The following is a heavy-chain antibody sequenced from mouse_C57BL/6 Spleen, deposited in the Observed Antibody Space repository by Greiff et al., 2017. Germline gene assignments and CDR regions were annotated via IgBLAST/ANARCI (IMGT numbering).Heavy chain of an antibody. J-gene: IGHJ3*01. D-gene: IGHD2-3*01. CDR1: GYTFTSYW. Sequence: QVHVKQPGAELVRPGTSVKLSCKASGYTFTSYWMHWVKQRPGQGLEWIGVIDPSDSYTNYNQKFKGKATLTVDTSSSTAYMQLSSLTSEDSAVYYCARPPDGYYFAYWGQGTLVTVSA. V-gene: IGHV1-59*01. CDR3: ARPPDGYYFAY. CDR2: IDPSDSYT.